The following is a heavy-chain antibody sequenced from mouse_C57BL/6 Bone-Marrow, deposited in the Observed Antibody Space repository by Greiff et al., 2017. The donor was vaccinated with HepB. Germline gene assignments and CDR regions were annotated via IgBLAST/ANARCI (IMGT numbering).Heavy chain of an antibody. CDR3: ARPPGDLLYAMDY. CDR1: GYTFTSYW. Sequence: QVQLQQPGAELVKPGASVKLSCKASGYTFTSYWMHWVKQRPGQGLEWIGMIHPNSGSTNYNEKFKGKATLTADKSSSTAYMQLSSLTSEDSAVYYCARPPGDLLYAMDYWGQGTSVTVSS. V-gene: IGHV1-64*01. J-gene: IGHJ4*01. CDR2: IHPNSGST.